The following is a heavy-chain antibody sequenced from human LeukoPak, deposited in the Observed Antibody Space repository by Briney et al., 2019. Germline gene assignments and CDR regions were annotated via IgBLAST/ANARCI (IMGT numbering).Heavy chain of an antibody. Sequence: GGSLRLSCAASGFTFSRYAMIWVRQAPGKGREWVSAIGGIGSNTYSADSVKGRFTISRDNCKNTLSLQLNSLRAEDTAVYYCTKDSSVPFGITDWGQGTLVTVSS. D-gene: IGHD5/OR15-5a*01. V-gene: IGHV3-23*01. J-gene: IGHJ4*02. CDR1: GFTFSRYA. CDR3: TKDSSVPFGITD. CDR2: IGGIGSNT.